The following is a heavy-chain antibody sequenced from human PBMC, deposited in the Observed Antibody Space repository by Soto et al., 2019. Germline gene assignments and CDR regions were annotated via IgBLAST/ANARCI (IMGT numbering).Heavy chain of an antibody. CDR1: GGTFSSYT. V-gene: IGHV1-69*04. CDR2: IIPILGIA. D-gene: IGHD2-2*01. CDR3: ARDIVVVPGGFDY. J-gene: IGHJ4*02. Sequence: EASVKVSCKASGGTFSSYTISWVRQAPGQGLEWMGRIIPILGIANYAQKFQGRVTITADKSTSTAYMELSSLRSEDTAVYYCARDIVVVPGGFDYWGQGTLVTVSS.